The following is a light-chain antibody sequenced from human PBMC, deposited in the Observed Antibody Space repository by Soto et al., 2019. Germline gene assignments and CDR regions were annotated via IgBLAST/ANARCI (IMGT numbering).Light chain of an antibody. CDR3: QEYNNWPPKFT. V-gene: IGKV3-15*01. J-gene: IGKJ2*01. CDR1: QSVSSN. Sequence: EIVMTQSPATLSVSPGERATLSCRASQSVSSNLAWYQQKPGQAPRLLIYGASTRATGIPAGSSGSGSGTEFTLTISSLQSADFAVYDCQEYNNWPPKFTFGQGTKVEIK. CDR2: GAS.